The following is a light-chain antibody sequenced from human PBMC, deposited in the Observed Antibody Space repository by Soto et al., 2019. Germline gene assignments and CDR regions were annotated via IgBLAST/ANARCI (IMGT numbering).Light chain of an antibody. CDR2: GNS. V-gene: IGLV1-40*01. CDR3: QSYDSSLSGSV. J-gene: IGLJ3*02. CDR1: SSNIGAGYD. Sequence: QSVLTQPPSVSGAPGQRVTISCTGSSSNIGAGYDVHWYQQLPGTAPKLLIYGNSNRPSGVPDRFSGSKSGTSASLAITGLQAEEEAEYDCQSYDSSLSGSVFGGGTKVTVL.